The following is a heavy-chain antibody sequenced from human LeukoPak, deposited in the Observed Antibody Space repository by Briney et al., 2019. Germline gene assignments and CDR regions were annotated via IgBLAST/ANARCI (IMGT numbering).Heavy chain of an antibody. D-gene: IGHD2-2*01. J-gene: IGHJ4*02. CDR3: AKGSVVVPAAPHFFDY. Sequence: GGSLRLSCAASGFTFSSYAMSWVRQAPGKGLEWVSAISGSGGSTYYADSVKGRFTISRDNSKNTLYLQMNSLRAEGTAVYYCAKGSVVVPAAPHFFDYWGQGTLVTVSS. CDR2: ISGSGGST. CDR1: GFTFSSYA. V-gene: IGHV3-23*01.